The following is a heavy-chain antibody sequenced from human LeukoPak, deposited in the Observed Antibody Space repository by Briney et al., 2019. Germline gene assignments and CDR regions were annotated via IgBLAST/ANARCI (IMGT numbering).Heavy chain of an antibody. J-gene: IGHJ5*02. D-gene: IGHD6-13*01. CDR3: ARFIASNWFDP. V-gene: IGHV4-39*01. CDR2: IYYSGST. CDR1: GGSISSSSYY. Sequence: SETLSLTCTVSGGSISSSSYYWGWIRQPPGKGLEWIGSIYYSGSTYYNPSLKSRVTISVDTSKNQFSLKLSSVTAADTAVYYCARFIASNWFDPWGQGTLVTVSS.